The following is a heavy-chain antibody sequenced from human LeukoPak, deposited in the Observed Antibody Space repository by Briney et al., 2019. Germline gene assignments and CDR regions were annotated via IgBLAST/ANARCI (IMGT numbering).Heavy chain of an antibody. Sequence: PGGSLRLSCAASGFTFSSYDMHWVRQATGKGLEWVSSISSSSSYIYYADSVKGRFTISRDNAKNSLYLQMNSLRAEDTAVYYCARGGIVVVPPDMDVWGKGTTVTVSS. D-gene: IGHD2-2*01. CDR3: ARGGIVVVPPDMDV. CDR1: GFTFSSYD. V-gene: IGHV3-21*01. J-gene: IGHJ6*03. CDR2: ISSSSSYI.